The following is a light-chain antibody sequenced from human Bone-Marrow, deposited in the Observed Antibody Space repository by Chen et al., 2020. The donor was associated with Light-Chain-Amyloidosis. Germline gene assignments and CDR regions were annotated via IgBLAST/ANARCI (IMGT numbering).Light chain of an antibody. CDR3: QVWDRISDHSVG. V-gene: IGLV3-21*03. CDR1: NIGSKT. CDR2: DDT. J-gene: IGLJ2*01. Sequence: SYVLTQPPSVSVAPGKTASFTCGGNNIGSKTVHWYQQKPGQAPVLVVYDDTHRPSGIPERFSGSNSWNTATLTISGVEAGDEADYYCQVWDRISDHSVGFGGGTKLTVL.